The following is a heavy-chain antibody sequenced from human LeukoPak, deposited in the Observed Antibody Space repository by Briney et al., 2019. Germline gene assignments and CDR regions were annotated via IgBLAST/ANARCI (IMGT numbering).Heavy chain of an antibody. Sequence: SQTLSLXCTVSGGSISSGSYYWSWIRQPAGKGLEWIGRIYTSGITNYNPSLKSRVTISVDTSKNQFSLRLSSVTAADTAVYYCARTASGYYLFDYWGQGTLVTVSS. CDR2: IYTSGIT. V-gene: IGHV4-61*02. J-gene: IGHJ4*02. CDR3: ARTASGYYLFDY. CDR1: GGSISSGSYY. D-gene: IGHD3-22*01.